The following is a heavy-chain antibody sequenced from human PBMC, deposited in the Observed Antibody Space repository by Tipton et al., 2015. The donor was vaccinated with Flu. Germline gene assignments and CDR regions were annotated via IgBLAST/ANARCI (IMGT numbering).Heavy chain of an antibody. Sequence: SLRLSCAASGFTFSSYAMSCVRQAPGKGLERASTISSSGGRTYYADSVKGRFTISRDNSKNTLSLQMNRLRAEDTAIYYCAKGRTITLVRGVPLLLFDSWGQGTLVTVSS. V-gene: IGHV3-23*01. J-gene: IGHJ4*02. CDR1: GFTFSSYA. CDR3: AKGRTITLVRGVPLLLFDS. CDR2: ISSSGGRT. D-gene: IGHD3-10*01.